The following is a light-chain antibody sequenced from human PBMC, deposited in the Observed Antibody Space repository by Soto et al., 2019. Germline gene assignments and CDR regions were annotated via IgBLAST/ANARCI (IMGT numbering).Light chain of an antibody. Sequence: EIVLTQSPGTLSLSPGERATLSCRASQSVSSSYLAWYQQKPGQAPRLLIYGASRRATGIPDRLSGSGSGTDFTLTISRLEPEDFAVYYCQQYGSSPPRYTFGQGTKLEIK. V-gene: IGKV3-20*01. CDR2: GAS. CDR1: QSVSSSY. CDR3: QQYGSSPPRYT. J-gene: IGKJ2*01.